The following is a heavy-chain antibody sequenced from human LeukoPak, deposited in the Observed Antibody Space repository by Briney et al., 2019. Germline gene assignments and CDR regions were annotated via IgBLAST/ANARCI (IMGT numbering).Heavy chain of an antibody. Sequence: GGSLRLSCAASGFTFSTSWMHWVRQDPEKGLVWVSHIHSDGSSPSYADSVRGRFTISRDNPKSTLYLQMNSLRVEDTAVYYCAKAYSSSYYNWFDPWGQGTLVTVSS. CDR3: AKAYSSSYYNWFDP. CDR2: IHSDGSSP. CDR1: GFTFSTSW. V-gene: IGHV3-74*01. D-gene: IGHD6-13*01. J-gene: IGHJ5*02.